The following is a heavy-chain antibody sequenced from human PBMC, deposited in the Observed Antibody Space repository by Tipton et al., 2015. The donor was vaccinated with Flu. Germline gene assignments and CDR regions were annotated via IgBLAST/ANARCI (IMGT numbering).Heavy chain of an antibody. CDR3: ATAAGSHHYYYYALDV. CDR2: IFYSGDT. V-gene: IGHV4-59*01. CDR1: GGSLTSYY. D-gene: IGHD6-13*01. Sequence: TLSLTCTVSGGSLTSYYWSWIRQPPGKGLEWIGYIFYSGDTNYNPSLKSRVTISIDTSKNQFSLRLNSVTAADSAVYYCATAAGSHHYYYYALDVWGQGTTVTVSS. J-gene: IGHJ6*02.